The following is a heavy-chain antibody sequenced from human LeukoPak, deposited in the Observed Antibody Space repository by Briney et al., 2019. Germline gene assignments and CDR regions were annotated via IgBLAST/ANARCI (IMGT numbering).Heavy chain of an antibody. D-gene: IGHD6-13*01. V-gene: IGHV3-74*01. CDR1: GFTFSTYR. J-gene: IGHJ4*02. CDR2: MNSDGSST. Sequence: GGSLRLSCAASGFTFSTYRMHWVRQGPGKGLVWVSGMNSDGSSTVYADSVKGRFTISRGNAKNTLYLQMNSLRAEDTAVYYCAKGESSSWFDWGQGTLVTVSS. CDR3: AKGESSSWFD.